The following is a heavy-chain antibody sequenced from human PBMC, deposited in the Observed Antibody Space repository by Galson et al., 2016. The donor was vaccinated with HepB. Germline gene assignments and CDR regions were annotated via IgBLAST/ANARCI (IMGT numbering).Heavy chain of an antibody. D-gene: IGHD1-1*01. V-gene: IGHV2-5*01. Sequence: PALVKPTQTLTLTCTFSGFSLRTSGVGVGWIRQPPGEALEWLALIYWNDGKRYSPSLKSSFSITKDTSKNQVVLTMTNMDPVDTATYYCSRRTLHAGHWTFDYWGQGTLVTVSS. CDR1: GFSLRTSGVG. CDR3: SRRTLHAGHWTFDY. CDR2: IYWNDGK. J-gene: IGHJ4*02.